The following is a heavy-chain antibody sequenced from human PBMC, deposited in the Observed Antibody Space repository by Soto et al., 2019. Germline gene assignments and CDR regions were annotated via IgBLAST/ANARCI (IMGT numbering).Heavy chain of an antibody. CDR2: IRSRVNGHTT. CDR3: TRQSTEGYRKNNWFAT. Sequence: EMQLVESGGGLVRPGESLQLSCAASGFTFSAFPIHWVRRASGKGLEWVGRIRSRVNGHTTAYGASVTGRLTISRDDSRNVAYLQMTGLKIEDTAVYYCTRQSTEGYRKNNWFATWGQGTLVTVSS. CDR1: GFTFSAFP. V-gene: IGHV3-73*02. J-gene: IGHJ5*02. D-gene: IGHD4-4*01.